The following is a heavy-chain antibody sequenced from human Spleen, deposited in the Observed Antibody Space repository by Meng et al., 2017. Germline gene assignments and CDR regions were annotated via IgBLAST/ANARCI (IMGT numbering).Heavy chain of an antibody. D-gene: IGHD3-22*01. CDR1: GFTFHDYA. V-gene: IGHV3-9*01. CDR3: ARDSSGYSWVSGYFQH. CDR2: ISWSSGSV. J-gene: IGHJ1*01. Sequence: GGSLRLSCAASGFTFHDYAMHWVRRAPGKGLEWVSGISWSSGSVGYVDSVKGRFTISRDNAKNSLYLQMHSLRAEDTAVYYCARDSSGYSWVSGYFQHWGQGTLVTVSS.